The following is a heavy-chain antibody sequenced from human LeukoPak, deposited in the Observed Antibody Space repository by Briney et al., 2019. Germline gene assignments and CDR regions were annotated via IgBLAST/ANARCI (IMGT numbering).Heavy chain of an antibody. J-gene: IGHJ6*03. CDR3: ARRDTMVRGVISRTYYYFYMDV. CDR2: INAIGDGT. Sequence: GGSLRLSCAASGFTFSNSAMTWVRQAPGKGLEWVSFINAIGDGTYYADSVRGRFTVSRDNAKNSLYLQMNSLRAEDTALYYCARRDTMVRGVISRTYYYFYMDVWGKGTTVTVSS. D-gene: IGHD3-10*01. V-gene: IGHV3-23*01. CDR1: GFTFSNSA.